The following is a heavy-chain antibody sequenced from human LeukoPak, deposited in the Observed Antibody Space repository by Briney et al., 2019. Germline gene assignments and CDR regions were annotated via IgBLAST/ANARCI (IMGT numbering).Heavy chain of an antibody. V-gene: IGHV3-30*02. Sequence: GGSLRLSCVASGFTFRSYGIHWVRQAPGKGLEWLAFIWYDEITKNYADSVKGRFTISRDNSKNTLYLQMNSLRAEDTAVYYCASAGYYYYYMDVWGKGTTVTVSS. CDR1: GFTFRSYG. CDR3: ASAGYYYYYMDV. J-gene: IGHJ6*03. CDR2: IWYDEITK.